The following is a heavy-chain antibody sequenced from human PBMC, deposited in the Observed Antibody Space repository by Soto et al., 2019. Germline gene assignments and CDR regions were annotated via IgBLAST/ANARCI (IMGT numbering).Heavy chain of an antibody. CDR1: GLTFSSYA. V-gene: IGHV3-23*01. D-gene: IGHD3-3*01. CDR2: ISGSGGST. CDR3: AKDSTLATIFGVVIYYFDY. Sequence: PGGSLRLSCAASGLTFSSYAMSWVRQAPGKGLEWVSAISGSGGSTYYADSVKGRFTISRDNSKNTLYLQMNSLRAEDTAVYYCAKDSTLATIFGVVIYYFDYWGQGTLVTVSS. J-gene: IGHJ4*02.